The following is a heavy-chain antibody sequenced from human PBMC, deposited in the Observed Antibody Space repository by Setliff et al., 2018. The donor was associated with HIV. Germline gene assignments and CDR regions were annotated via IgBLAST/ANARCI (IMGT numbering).Heavy chain of an antibody. V-gene: IGHV4-59*11. CDR2: VYFSGST. Sequence: SETLSLTCTVSGGSISTHHWSWVRKPPGKGLEWIGYVYFSGSTSYSPSLRGRVTMSVDPSKNQFSLKLNSVTAADTAIYFCARGNYDTSDYYTNFYYYYMDVWGKGTAVTVSS. CDR3: ARGNYDTSDYYTNFYYYYMDV. J-gene: IGHJ6*03. CDR1: GGSISTHH. D-gene: IGHD3-22*01.